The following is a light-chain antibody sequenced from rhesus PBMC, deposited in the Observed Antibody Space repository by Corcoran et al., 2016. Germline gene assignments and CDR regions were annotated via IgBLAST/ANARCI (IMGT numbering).Light chain of an antibody. V-gene: IGKV1-43*02. CDR3: LQYNGDPWT. J-gene: IGKJ1*01. CDR2: KSS. CDR1: QDISSY. Sequence: DIQMTQSPSSLSASVGDRVSITCRSSQDISSYLNWYQQKPGKAPKRMNYKSSSLESGVPSRFSGSGSGTDFTLTLISLPPEDFAAYYCLQYNGDPWTFGQGTKVEIK.